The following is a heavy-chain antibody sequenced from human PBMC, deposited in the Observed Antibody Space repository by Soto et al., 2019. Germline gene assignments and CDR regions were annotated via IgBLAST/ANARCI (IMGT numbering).Heavy chain of an antibody. CDR2: IIPIFGTA. CDR3: ARARYYDFWSGYYRPPYYYYGMDV. Sequence: SVKVSCKASGGTFSSYAISWVRQAPGQGLEWMGGIIPIFGTANYAQKFQGRVTITADESTSTAYMELSSLRSEDTAVYYCARARYYDFWSGYYRPPYYYYGMDVWGQGTTVTVSS. CDR1: GGTFSSYA. V-gene: IGHV1-69*13. J-gene: IGHJ6*02. D-gene: IGHD3-3*01.